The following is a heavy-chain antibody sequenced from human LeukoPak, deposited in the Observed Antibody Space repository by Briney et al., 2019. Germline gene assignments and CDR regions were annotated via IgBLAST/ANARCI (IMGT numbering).Heavy chain of an antibody. J-gene: IGHJ4*02. CDR3: ARDLEEAVAGTKREFDY. CDR1: GYTFTSYY. Sequence: ASVKVSCKASGYTFTSYYMHWVRQAPGKGLEWMGGFDPEDGETIYAQKFQGRVTMTTDTSTSTAYMELRSLRSDDTAVYYCARDLEEAVAGTKREFDYWGQGTLVTVSS. CDR2: FDPEDGET. D-gene: IGHD6-19*01. V-gene: IGHV1-24*01.